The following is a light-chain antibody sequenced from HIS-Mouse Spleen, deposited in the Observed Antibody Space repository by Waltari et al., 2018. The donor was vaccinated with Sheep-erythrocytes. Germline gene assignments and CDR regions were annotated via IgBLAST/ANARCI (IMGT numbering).Light chain of an antibody. J-gene: IGKJ5*01. CDR2: AAS. CDR1: QGISSW. V-gene: IGKV1-12*01. CDR3: QQANSFPIT. Sequence: DIQMTQSPSSVSASVGDRVTITCRASQGISSWVAWYQQKPGKAPKLLINAASSWQSGVPSRFSGSGAGTDFTLTISSLQPEDFATYYCQQANSFPITFGQGRRLEIK.